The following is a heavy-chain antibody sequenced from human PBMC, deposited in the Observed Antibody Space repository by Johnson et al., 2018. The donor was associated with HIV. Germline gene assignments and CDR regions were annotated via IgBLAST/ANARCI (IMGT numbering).Heavy chain of an antibody. Sequence: QMLLVESGGGLVKPGGSLRLSCAASGFTFSDYYMRWIRQAPGKGLEWVSYISSSGSTIYYADSLKGRCTISRDNSKNTLYLQMNRLRAEDTALYYCAKDSYGYDAFDIWGQGTMVTVSS. V-gene: IGHV3-11*01. J-gene: IGHJ3*02. CDR3: AKDSYGYDAFDI. CDR2: ISSSGSTI. D-gene: IGHD5-18*01. CDR1: GFTFSDYY.